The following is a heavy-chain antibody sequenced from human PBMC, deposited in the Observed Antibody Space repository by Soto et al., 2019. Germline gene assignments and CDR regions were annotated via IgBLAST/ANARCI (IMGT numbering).Heavy chain of an antibody. CDR2: MSGSGAKT. J-gene: IGHJ4*02. CDR1: GFTFAGYA. V-gene: IGHV3-23*01. CDR3: AKDRGSGNYGVLKAFEY. D-gene: IGHD1-26*01. Sequence: EVQLLESGGGLVQPGGSLRLSCESSGFTFAGYAINWVRQAPGKGLEWVSAMSGSGAKTFYADSVKGRFTISRDNSKNKVYLQMNSLRGDDTAIYFCAKDRGSGNYGVLKAFEYWGQGTLVTVSS.